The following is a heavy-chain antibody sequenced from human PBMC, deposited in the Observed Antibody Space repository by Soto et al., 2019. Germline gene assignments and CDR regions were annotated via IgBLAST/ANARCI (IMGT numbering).Heavy chain of an antibody. Sequence: SETLSLTCAVYGGSFSGYYWSWIRQPPGKGLEWIGEINHSGSTNYNPSLKSRVTISVDTSKNQFSLKLSSVTAADTAVYYCARANNYYYSSGAKSYIDYWAQRTLVPVSS. CDR3: ARANNYYYSSGAKSYIDY. J-gene: IGHJ4*01. D-gene: IGHD3-22*01. CDR1: GGSFSGYY. CDR2: INHSGST. V-gene: IGHV4-34*01.